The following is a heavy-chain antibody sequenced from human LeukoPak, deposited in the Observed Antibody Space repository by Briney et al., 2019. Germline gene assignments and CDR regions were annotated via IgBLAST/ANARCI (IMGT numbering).Heavy chain of an antibody. CDR2: ISSSGSTI. Sequence: GGSLRLSCAASGFTFSSYAMSWVRQAPGKGLEWVSYISSSGSTIYYADSVKGRFTISRDNAKNSLYLQMNSLRAEDTAVYYCAKDVYDSSGIDAFDIWGQGTMVTVSS. V-gene: IGHV3-48*04. D-gene: IGHD3-22*01. CDR1: GFTFSSYA. J-gene: IGHJ3*02. CDR3: AKDVYDSSGIDAFDI.